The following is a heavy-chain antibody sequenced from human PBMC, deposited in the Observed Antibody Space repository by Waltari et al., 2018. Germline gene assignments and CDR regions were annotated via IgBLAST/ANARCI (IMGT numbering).Heavy chain of an antibody. Sequence: QVQLQESGPGLVKPSQTLSLTCTVPGGPISSGSYSWSWIRQPAGNGHEWSGRIYTSGSTNYNPSLKSRVTISVDTSKNQFSLKLSSVTAADTAVYYCARGKSEAYDTNNWFDPWGQGTLVTVSS. CDR2: IYTSGST. CDR1: GGPISSGSYS. CDR3: ARGKSEAYDTNNWFDP. D-gene: IGHD3-9*01. V-gene: IGHV4-61*02. J-gene: IGHJ5*02.